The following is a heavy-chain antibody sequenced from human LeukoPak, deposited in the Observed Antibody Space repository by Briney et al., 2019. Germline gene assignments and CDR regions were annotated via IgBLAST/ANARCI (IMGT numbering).Heavy chain of an antibody. CDR2: IWYDGSNK. V-gene: IGHV3-33*01. J-gene: IGHJ4*02. CDR3: AGDRSSGGEFDY. Sequence: SGGSLRLSCAASGFTFSSYGMHWVRQAPGKGLEWVAVIWYDGSNKYYADSVKGRFTISRDNSKNTLYLQMNSLRAEDTAVYYCAGDRSSGGEFDYWGQGTLVTVSS. D-gene: IGHD6-19*01. CDR1: GFTFSSYG.